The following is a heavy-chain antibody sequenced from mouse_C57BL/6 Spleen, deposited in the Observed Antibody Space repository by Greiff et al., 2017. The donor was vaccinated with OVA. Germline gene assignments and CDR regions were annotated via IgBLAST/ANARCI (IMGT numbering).Heavy chain of an antibody. CDR3: ARSGAYYSNQFAY. Sequence: QVQLQQSGAELVMPGASVKLSCKASGYTFTSYWMHWVKQRPGQGLEWIGEIDPSDSYTNYNQKFKGKSTLTVDKSSSTAYMQLSSLTSEDSAVYYCARSGAYYSNQFAYWGQGTLVTVSA. CDR1: GYTFTSYW. V-gene: IGHV1-69*01. J-gene: IGHJ3*01. CDR2: IDPSDSYT. D-gene: IGHD2-5*01.